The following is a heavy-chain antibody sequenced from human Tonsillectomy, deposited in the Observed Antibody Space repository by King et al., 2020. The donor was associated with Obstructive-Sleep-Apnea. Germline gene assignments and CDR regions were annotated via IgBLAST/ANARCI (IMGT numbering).Heavy chain of an antibody. J-gene: IGHJ4*02. D-gene: IGHD6-19*01. Sequence: VQLVESGGGLVKPGGSLRLSCAASGFTLSDYYMSWIRQAPGKGLEWVSYISSSRSNIRYADSVKGRFTISGGNAENSLYLQMSSLRAEDTAVYYCARGGIAVAAVFDFWGQGTLVTVSS. CDR1: GFTLSDYY. CDR3: ARGGIAVAAVFDF. V-gene: IGHV3-11*05. CDR2: ISSSRSNI.